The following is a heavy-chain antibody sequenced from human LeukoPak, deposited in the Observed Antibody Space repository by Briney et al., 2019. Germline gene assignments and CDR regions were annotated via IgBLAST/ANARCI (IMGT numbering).Heavy chain of an antibody. CDR1: GGTFSGYY. D-gene: IGHD6-13*01. V-gene: IGHV4-34*01. CDR2: INHSGST. CDR3: ARSHSSRRYYYYYMDV. Sequence: SETLSLTCAVYGGTFSGYYWSWLRQTPGTGLEWIWEINHSGSTNYNPSLKSRVTISGDTSKKQFSLKLSSVTAADTAVYYCARSHSSRRYYYYYMDVWGKGTMVTVSS. J-gene: IGHJ6*03.